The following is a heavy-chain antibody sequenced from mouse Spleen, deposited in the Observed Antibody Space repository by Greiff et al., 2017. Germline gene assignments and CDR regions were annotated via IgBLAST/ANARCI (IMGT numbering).Heavy chain of an antibody. CDR1: GFSLTSYG. V-gene: IGHV2-6*01. CDR2: IWGGGST. CDR3: ASERGLTGTFAY. J-gene: IGHJ3*01. Sequence: VQLQQSGPGLVAPSQSLSITCTVSGFSLTSYGVDWVRQSPGKGLEWLGVIWGGGSTNYNSALKTRLSISKDNSKSQVFLKMNSLQTDDTAMYYCASERGLTGTFAYWGQGTLVTVSA. D-gene: IGHD4-1*01.